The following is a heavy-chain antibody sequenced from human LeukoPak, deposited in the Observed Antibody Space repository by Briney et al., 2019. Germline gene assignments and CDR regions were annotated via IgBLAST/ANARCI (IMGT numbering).Heavy chain of an antibody. CDR1: GGSISSYY. D-gene: IGHD1-7*01. V-gene: IGHV4-59*08. J-gene: IGHJ5*02. CDR2: IYYSGST. CDR3: ARHSPNWNYEWFDP. Sequence: PSETLSLTCTVSGGSISSYYWSWIRQPPGKGLEWIGYIYYSGSTNYNPSLKSRVTISVDTSKNQFPLKLSSVTAADTAVYYCARHSPNWNYEWFDPWGQGTLVTVSS.